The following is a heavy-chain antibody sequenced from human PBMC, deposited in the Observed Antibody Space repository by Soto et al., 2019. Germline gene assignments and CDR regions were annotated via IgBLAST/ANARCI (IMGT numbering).Heavy chain of an antibody. CDR1: GYTFTSYD. Sequence: QVQLVQSGAEVKKPGASVKVSCKASGYTFTSYDINWVRQATGQGLEWMGWMNPNSGNTGYAQKFQGRVTMTRNTSISTAYMELSSLRSEDTAVYYCARDTGRDYYDSSGYYHFDYWGQGTLVTVSS. CDR3: ARDTGRDYYDSSGYYHFDY. D-gene: IGHD3-22*01. V-gene: IGHV1-8*01. CDR2: MNPNSGNT. J-gene: IGHJ4*02.